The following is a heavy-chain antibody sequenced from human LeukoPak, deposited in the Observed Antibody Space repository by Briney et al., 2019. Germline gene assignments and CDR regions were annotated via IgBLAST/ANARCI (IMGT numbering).Heavy chain of an antibody. V-gene: IGHV3-30*04. D-gene: IGHD5-12*01. J-gene: IGHJ4*02. CDR2: ISYDGSNK. CDR3: ARSGYDERALDY. Sequence: GGSLRLSCAASGFTFSSYAMHWVRQAPGKGLEWVAVISYDGSNKYYADSVKGRFTISRDNSKNTLCLQMNSLRAEDTAVYYCARSGYDERALDYWGQGTLVTVSS. CDR1: GFTFSSYA.